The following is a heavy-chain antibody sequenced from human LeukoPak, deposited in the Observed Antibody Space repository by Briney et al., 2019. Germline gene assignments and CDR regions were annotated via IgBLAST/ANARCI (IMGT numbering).Heavy chain of an antibody. CDR3: STWAFHHGLDV. J-gene: IGHJ6*01. CDR1: RNTFAEYY. CDR2: IHANGGTT. Sequence: VRRLCLSRASTRNTFAEYYMHGLRQLRVKGQERVAHIHANGGTTFYPDSVKARFTVFRHSAKNSLFLQMDSLTSDDTTFYYCSTWAFHHGLDVWGQGATVIVSS. D-gene: IGHD1-26*01. V-gene: IGHV3-43*02.